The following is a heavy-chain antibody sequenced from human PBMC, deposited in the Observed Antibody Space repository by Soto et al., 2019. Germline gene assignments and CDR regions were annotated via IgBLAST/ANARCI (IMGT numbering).Heavy chain of an antibody. V-gene: IGHV3-23*01. D-gene: IGHD3-16*01. CDR2: ISGSGGST. Sequence: GGSLILSCAASGFTFSSYAMSWVRQAPGKGLEWVSAISGSGGSTYYADSVEGRFTISRDNSKNTLYLQMNSLRAEDTAVYYYAKVGERRAERAYYYYGMDVWGQGTTVTVSS. CDR1: GFTFSSYA. CDR3: AKVGERRAERAYYYYGMDV. J-gene: IGHJ6*02.